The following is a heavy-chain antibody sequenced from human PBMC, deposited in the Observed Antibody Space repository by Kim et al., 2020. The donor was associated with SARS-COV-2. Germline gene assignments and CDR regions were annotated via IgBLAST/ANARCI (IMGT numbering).Heavy chain of an antibody. V-gene: IGHV5-51*01. Sequence: DTRYSPSFQGQVTISADKSISTAYLQWSSLKASDTAMYYCARTRGNWFDPWGQGTLVTVSS. J-gene: IGHJ5*02. CDR2: DT. D-gene: IGHD3-10*01. CDR3: ARTRGNWFDP.